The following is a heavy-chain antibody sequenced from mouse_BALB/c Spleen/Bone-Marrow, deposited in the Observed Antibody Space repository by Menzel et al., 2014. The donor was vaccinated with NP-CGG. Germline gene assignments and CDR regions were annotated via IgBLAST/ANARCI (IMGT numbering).Heavy chain of an antibody. CDR3: TRDAMDY. Sequence: EVQGVESGGGLVEPGGSLKLSCAASGFTFSSYTMSWVRQTPEKRLEWVATISSGGSYTYYPDSVKGRFTISRDNAKNTLYLQMSSLKSEDTAMYYCTRDAMDYWGQGTSVPVSS. CDR1: GFTFSSYT. CDR2: ISSGGSYT. J-gene: IGHJ4*01. V-gene: IGHV5-6-4*01.